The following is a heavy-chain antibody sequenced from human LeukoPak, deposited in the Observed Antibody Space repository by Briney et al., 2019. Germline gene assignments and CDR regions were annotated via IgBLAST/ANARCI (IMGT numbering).Heavy chain of an antibody. D-gene: IGHD3-16*01. CDR3: AKVGRPRSWPHHFDY. Sequence: GGSLRLSCAASGVTFSSYAMSWVRQAPGKGLEWVSSISVSGDITYYADSVKGRFTISRDNSKDTLYLQMNSLRAEDTAVYYCAKVGRPRSWPHHFDYWGQGTLVTVSS. CDR1: GVTFSSYA. J-gene: IGHJ4*02. CDR2: ISVSGDIT. V-gene: IGHV3-23*01.